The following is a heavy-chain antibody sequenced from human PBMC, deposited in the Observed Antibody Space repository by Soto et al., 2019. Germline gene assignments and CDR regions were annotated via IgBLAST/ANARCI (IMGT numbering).Heavy chain of an antibody. J-gene: IGHJ6*02. CDR2: IDSCDYYT. Sequence: GESLKIYCKGSGYSFTSYWISWVRQMPGKGLEWMGRIDSCDYYTNYSPSFQGHVTPSADKSISTAFLQCSSLNASDTAIDYCASVVVPASIQGYYYYGMDVWGQGTTVTVSS. V-gene: IGHV5-10-1*01. CDR3: ASVVVPASIQGYYYYGMDV. D-gene: IGHD2-2*02. CDR1: GYSFTSYW.